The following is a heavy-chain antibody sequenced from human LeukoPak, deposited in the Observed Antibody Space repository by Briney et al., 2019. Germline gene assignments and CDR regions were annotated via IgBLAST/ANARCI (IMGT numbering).Heavy chain of an antibody. Sequence: GGSLSLSCAPSGFTFSSYAMSWVRKAQGKGLEWVSALSVSGGSTYYADSVKGRFTISRDNSKNTLYLQMNSLRAEDTAVYYCAKDLRAQGITMIVVVTPDYWGQGTLVTVSS. J-gene: IGHJ4*02. CDR3: AKDLRAQGITMIVVVTPDY. CDR1: GFTFSSYA. CDR2: LSVSGGST. D-gene: IGHD3-22*01. V-gene: IGHV3-23*01.